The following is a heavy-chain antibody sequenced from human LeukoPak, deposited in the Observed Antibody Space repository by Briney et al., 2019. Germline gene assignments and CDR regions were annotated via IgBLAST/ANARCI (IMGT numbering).Heavy chain of an antibody. V-gene: IGHV4-61*02. CDR3: ARGIDY. CDR2: IYTSGST. J-gene: IGHJ4*02. CDR1: GGSISSGSYY. Sequence: SETLPLTCTVSGGSISSGSYYWSWIRQPAGKGLEWIGRIYTSGSTNYNPSLKSRVTISVDTSKNQFSLKLSSVTAADTAVYYCARGIDYWGQGTLVTVSS.